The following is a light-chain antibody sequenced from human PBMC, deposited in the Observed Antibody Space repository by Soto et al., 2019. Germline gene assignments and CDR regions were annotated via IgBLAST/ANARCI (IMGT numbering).Light chain of an antibody. V-gene: IGKV1-5*01. CDR2: DAS. CDR3: QQYNSFLT. CDR1: QSISSW. J-gene: IGKJ5*01. Sequence: DIQMTQSPSTLSASVGDRVTITCRASQSISSWLAWYQQKPGKAPKLLIYDASSLESGVPSRFSGSGSGTEFTLTISSLQPDDFATYYCQQYNSFLTFGQGTRLEIK.